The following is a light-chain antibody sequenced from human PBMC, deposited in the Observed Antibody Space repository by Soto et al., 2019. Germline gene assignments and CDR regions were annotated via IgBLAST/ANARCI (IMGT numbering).Light chain of an antibody. J-gene: IGKJ4*01. V-gene: IGKV1-9*01. Sequence: IQLTQSPSSLSASVGDRVTITCRASQGISTYLAWYQQKPGRAPMLLIFASSTLQSGVPSRFSGSGSGTDFTLTISSLQPEDFATYFCQQFKNYPLTFGGGTKVDNK. CDR1: QGISTY. CDR3: QQFKNYPLT. CDR2: ASS.